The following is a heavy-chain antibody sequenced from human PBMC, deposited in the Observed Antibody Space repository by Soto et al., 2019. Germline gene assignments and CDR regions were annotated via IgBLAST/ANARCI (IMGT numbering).Heavy chain of an antibody. D-gene: IGHD6-19*01. CDR3: ARDQGSSGWYGGVFDY. J-gene: IGHJ4*02. V-gene: IGHV1-18*01. CDR1: GYTFTSYG. CDR2: ISAYNGNT. Sequence: ASVKVSCKASGYTFTSYGISWVRQAPGQGLEWMGWISAYNGNTNYAQKLQGRVTTTTDTSTSTAYMELRSPRSDDTAVYYCARDQGSSGWYGGVFDYWGQGTLVTVSS.